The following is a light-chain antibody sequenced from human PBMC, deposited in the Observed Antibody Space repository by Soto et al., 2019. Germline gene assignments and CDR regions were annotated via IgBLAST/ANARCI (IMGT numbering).Light chain of an antibody. CDR1: SSDVGAYNY. Sequence: QSALTQPASVSGSPGQSITISCTGTSSDVGAYNYVSWYQQHPGKAPKLMIYEVRNRPSGVSDRFSGSRSGNTASLTISGLQAEDEFDYYCSSYTSSSTWVFGGGTQLTVL. V-gene: IGLV2-14*01. J-gene: IGLJ3*02. CDR3: SSYTSSSTWV. CDR2: EVR.